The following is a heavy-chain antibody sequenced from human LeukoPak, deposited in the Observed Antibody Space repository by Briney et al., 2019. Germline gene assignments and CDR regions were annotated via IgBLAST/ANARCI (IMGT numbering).Heavy chain of an antibody. CDR2: IYYSGST. J-gene: IGHJ4*02. CDR3: ARAQFVEYYFDY. Sequence: PSENLSLNCTVSGGSISSYYWSWIRQPPGKGLEWIGYIYYSGSTNYNPSLKSRVTISVDTSKNQFSLKLSSVTAADTAVYYCARAQFVEYYFDYWGQGTLVTVSS. CDR1: GGSISSYY. D-gene: IGHD2/OR15-2a*01. V-gene: IGHV4-59*01.